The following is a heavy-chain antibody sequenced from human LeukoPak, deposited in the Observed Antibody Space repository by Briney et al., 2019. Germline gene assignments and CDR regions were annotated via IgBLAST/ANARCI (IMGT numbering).Heavy chain of an antibody. CDR1: GFTFSRHY. Sequence: GGSLRLSCAASGFTFSRHYMSWVLQAPAKGLEWVANIDQDGSDKYFVDSVKGRFTISRDNAKNSLYLQMNSLRADDAAVYYCAREAIVATSDDAFDLWGQGTMVTVSS. D-gene: IGHD5-12*01. CDR3: AREAIVATSDDAFDL. CDR2: IDQDGSDK. J-gene: IGHJ3*01. V-gene: IGHV3-7*01.